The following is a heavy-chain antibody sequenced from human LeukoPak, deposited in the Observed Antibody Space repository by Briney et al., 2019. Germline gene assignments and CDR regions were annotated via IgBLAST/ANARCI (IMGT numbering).Heavy chain of an antibody. Sequence: PSETLSLTCTVSGGSLNSDYWSWIRQPPGKGLEWIGYIYHSGGTYYNPSLESRVTASVDTSKKHFSLKLTSVTAADTAVYYCARVGEFHLQFDLWGQGTLVTVSS. CDR1: GGSLNSDY. D-gene: IGHD3-16*01. V-gene: IGHV4-59*01. J-gene: IGHJ5*02. CDR2: IYHSGGT. CDR3: ARVGEFHLQFDL.